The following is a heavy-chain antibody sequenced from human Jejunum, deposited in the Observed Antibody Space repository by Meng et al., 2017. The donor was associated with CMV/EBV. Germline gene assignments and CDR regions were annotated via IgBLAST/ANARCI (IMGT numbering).Heavy chain of an antibody. CDR3: AKGLSSSGWSFERGADY. V-gene: IGHV3-23*01. CDR1: FTFSTYI. CDR2: ISDNGVDR. D-gene: IGHD6-19*01. J-gene: IGHJ4*02. Sequence: FTFSTYIMTWVRQAPGKGLDWVSAISDNGVDRYYADSVKGRFTISRDNFKNTVYLQLNNLRDDDTAVYYCAKGLSSSGWSFERGADYWGQGTLVTVSS.